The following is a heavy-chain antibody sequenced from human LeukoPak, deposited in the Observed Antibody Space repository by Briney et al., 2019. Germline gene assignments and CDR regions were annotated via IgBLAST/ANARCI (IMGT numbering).Heavy chain of an antibody. CDR1: GGSISSSSYY. Sequence: SETLSLTCTVSGGSISSSSYYWGWIRQPPGKGLEWIGSIYYSGSTYYNPSLKSRVTISVDTSKNQFSLKLSSVTAADTAVYYCARDLVGSYYGLDYFDYWGQGTLVTVSS. V-gene: IGHV4-39*07. J-gene: IGHJ4*02. CDR2: IYYSGST. D-gene: IGHD1-26*01. CDR3: ARDLVGSYYGLDYFDY.